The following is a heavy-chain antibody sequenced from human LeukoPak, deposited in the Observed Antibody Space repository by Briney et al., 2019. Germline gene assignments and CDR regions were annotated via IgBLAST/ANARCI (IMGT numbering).Heavy chain of an antibody. CDR3: AGGSYYGSGSRPGYIEY. D-gene: IGHD3-10*01. Sequence: QPGGSLRLSCAASGLSVNNNYMNWVRQATGKGLEWVSLMDNFGYKHYADSVEGRVTISRDSSRNTVYLQLNSLRAEDTAVYYCAGGSYYGSGSRPGYIEYWGQGTLVTVSS. V-gene: IGHV3-53*01. J-gene: IGHJ4*02. CDR2: MDNFGYK. CDR1: GLSVNNNY.